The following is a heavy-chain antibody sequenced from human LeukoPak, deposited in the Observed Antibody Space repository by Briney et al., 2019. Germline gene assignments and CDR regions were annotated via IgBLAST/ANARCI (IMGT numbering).Heavy chain of an antibody. CDR1: GFTFSDYW. CDR2: IKTDGSIT. Sequence: GGSLTLSCAASGFTFSDYWMLWVRQAPGKGLVWVSNIKTDGSITNYADSVNGRFTISRDNAKNTLYLQMNSLRAEDTAVYYCGRDNNYKVDVWGKGTTVTVSS. D-gene: IGHD4-11*01. CDR3: GRDNNYKVDV. J-gene: IGHJ6*04. V-gene: IGHV3-74*01.